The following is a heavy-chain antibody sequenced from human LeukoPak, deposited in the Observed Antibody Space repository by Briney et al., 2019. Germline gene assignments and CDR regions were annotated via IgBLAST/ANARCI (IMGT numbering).Heavy chain of an antibody. J-gene: IGHJ3*02. CDR2: INHSGST. D-gene: IGHD1-26*01. CDR3: ARVLYSGSYYGIDAFDI. CDR1: GGSFSGYY. Sequence: SETLSLTCTVYGGSFSGYYWSWIRQPPGKGLEWIGEINHSGSTNYNPSLKSRVTMSVDTSKNQFSLKLSSVTAADTAVYYCARVLYSGSYYGIDAFDIWGQGTMVTVSS. V-gene: IGHV4-34*01.